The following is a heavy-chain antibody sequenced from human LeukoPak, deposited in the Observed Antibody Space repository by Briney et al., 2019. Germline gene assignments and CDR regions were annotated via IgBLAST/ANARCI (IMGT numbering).Heavy chain of an antibody. V-gene: IGHV4-61*02. CDR1: GGSISSGSYY. CDR2: IYTSGST. CDR3: ARDPRFYYDSRGAFDI. D-gene: IGHD3-22*01. J-gene: IGHJ3*02. Sequence: PSQTLSLTCTVSGGSISSGSYYWSWIRQPAGKGLEWIGRIYTSGSTNYNPSLKSRVTISVDTSKNQFSLKLSSVTAADTAVYYCARDPRFYYDSRGAFDIWGQGTMVTVSS.